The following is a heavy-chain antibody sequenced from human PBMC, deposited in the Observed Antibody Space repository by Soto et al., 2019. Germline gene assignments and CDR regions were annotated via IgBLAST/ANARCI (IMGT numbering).Heavy chain of an antibody. V-gene: IGHV4-30-2*01. D-gene: IGHD2-15*01. Sequence: QLQLQESGSRLVKPSQTLSLTCAVSGGSISRGDFSWSWIRQPPGKGLEWIGYIHHSGSTNYNPSLTSRVSISIDRSENQFSLKLSSVTAADTAVYYCARSWGDCSGGSCYSGFFDYWGQGTLVTVSS. J-gene: IGHJ4*02. CDR1: GGSISRGDFS. CDR2: IHHSGST. CDR3: ARSWGDCSGGSCYSGFFDY.